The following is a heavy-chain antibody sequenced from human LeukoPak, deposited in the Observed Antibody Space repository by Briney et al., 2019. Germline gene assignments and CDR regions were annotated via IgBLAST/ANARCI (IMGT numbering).Heavy chain of an antibody. CDR3: ARDSLYQQHAFDI. D-gene: IGHD3-16*01. CDR2: IIPILGIA. V-gene: IGHV1-69*04. CDR1: GGTFSSYA. Sequence: SVKVSCKASGGTFSSYAISWVRQAPGQGLEWMGRIIPILGIANYAQKFQGRVTITADKSTSTAYMELSSLRSEDTAVYYCARDSLYQQHAFDIWGQGKMVTVSS. J-gene: IGHJ3*02.